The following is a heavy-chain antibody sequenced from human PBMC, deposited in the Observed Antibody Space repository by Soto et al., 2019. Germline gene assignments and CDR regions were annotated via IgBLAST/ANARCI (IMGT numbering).Heavy chain of an antibody. CDR2: IKSGGGSS. V-gene: IGHV1-46*01. CDR1: GYTFTSYY. J-gene: IGHJ4*02. CDR3: AGGNCGGDCYFDY. Sequence: QVQLVQSGAEVKKPGASVKVSCKASGYTFTSYYIHWVRQAPGQGLEWVGAIKSGGGSSNYAQRFQGRLPMAKDTSTSIVYMELTSLRSEDTAVYYCAGGNCGGDCYFDYWGQGTLVTVSS. D-gene: IGHD2-21*02.